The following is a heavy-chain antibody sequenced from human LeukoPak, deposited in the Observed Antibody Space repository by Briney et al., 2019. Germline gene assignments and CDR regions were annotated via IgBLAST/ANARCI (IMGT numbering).Heavy chain of an antibody. CDR2: IYYSGST. CDR1: GGSISSVSYY. CDR3: ASLGRGGSYYYYFGMDD. V-gene: IGHV4-39*01. J-gene: IGHJ6*02. Sequence: PSETLSLTCTVSGGSISSVSYYWGWIRQPPGKGLEWIGSIYYSGSTYYNPSLKSRVTVSVDTSKNQFYLRLSSVTAADTAVYYCASLGRGGSYYYYFGMDDWGQGTTVIVSS. D-gene: IGHD1-26*01.